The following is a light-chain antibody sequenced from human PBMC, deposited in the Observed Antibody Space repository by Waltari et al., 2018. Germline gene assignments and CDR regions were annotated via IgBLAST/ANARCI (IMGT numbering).Light chain of an antibody. CDR2: END. J-gene: IGLJ2*01. CDR3: GTWDSRMSVAV. V-gene: IGLV1-51*01. Sequence: QSVLTQPPSVSAASGPKVNISCSGSSPNIGNKSVSLYQQFPGTAPKLLIYENDKRPSGIPGRFSGSKSGTSATLDIHGLQTGDEADYYCGTWDSRMSVAVLGGGTKVTVL. CDR1: SPNIGNKS.